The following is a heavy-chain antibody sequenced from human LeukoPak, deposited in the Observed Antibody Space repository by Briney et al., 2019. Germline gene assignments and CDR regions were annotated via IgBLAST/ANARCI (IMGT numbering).Heavy chain of an antibody. CDR1: GFTFSSYA. V-gene: IGHV3-30*04. CDR2: ISYDGSNK. CDR3: ARKWDSSSSAIDY. Sequence: GGSLRLSCAASGFTFSSYAMHWVRQAPGKGLEWVAVISYDGSNKYYADSVKGRFTISRDNAKNSLYLQMNSLRAEDTAVYYCARKWDSSSSAIDYWGQGTLVTVSS. J-gene: IGHJ4*02. D-gene: IGHD6-6*01.